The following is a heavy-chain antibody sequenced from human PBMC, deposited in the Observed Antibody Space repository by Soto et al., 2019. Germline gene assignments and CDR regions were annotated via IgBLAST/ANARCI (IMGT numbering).Heavy chain of an antibody. Sequence: QVQLQESGPGLVKPSETLSLTCIVSGGSVSNDAYYWSWLRQPPGKGLEWIGYIYHSGSTYYTPSLKSRVTTSADTSANQFSLKVSSVTAADTAVYYCARLGIGWEFPFDYWGQGTLVNVSS. D-gene: IGHD1-26*01. CDR3: ARLGIGWEFPFDY. J-gene: IGHJ4*02. V-gene: IGHV4-61*08. CDR1: GGSVSNDAYY. CDR2: IYHSGST.